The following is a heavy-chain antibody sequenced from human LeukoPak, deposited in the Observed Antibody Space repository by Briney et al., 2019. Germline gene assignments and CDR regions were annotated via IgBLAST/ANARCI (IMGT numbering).Heavy chain of an antibody. CDR2: TSSSSSI. D-gene: IGHD6-13*01. J-gene: IGHJ4*02. CDR3: AKTRSPAATDYFDY. V-gene: IGHV3-48*04. Sequence: TSSSSSIYYADSVRGRFTISRDNAKNTLYLQMNSLRAEDTAVYYCAKTRSPAATDYFDYWGQGTLVTVSS.